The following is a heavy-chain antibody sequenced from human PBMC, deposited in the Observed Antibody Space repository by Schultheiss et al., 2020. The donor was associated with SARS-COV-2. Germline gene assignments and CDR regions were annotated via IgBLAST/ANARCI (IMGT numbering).Heavy chain of an antibody. J-gene: IGHJ1*01. V-gene: IGHV3-23*05. CDR3: AKNSLVQRSGWYFLEY. D-gene: IGHD6-19*01. CDR2: SSSSGSNT. Sequence: GESLKISCAGSGLTFSSHALSWVRQAPGGGLEWVARSSSSGSNTDYADSVKGRFTISKDLSKNILYLQMDSLRVEDTAVYYCAKNSLVQRSGWYFLEYWGQGTLVTVSS. CDR1: GLTFSSHA.